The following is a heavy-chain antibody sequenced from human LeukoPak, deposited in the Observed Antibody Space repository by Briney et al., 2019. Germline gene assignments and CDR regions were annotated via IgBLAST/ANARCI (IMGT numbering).Heavy chain of an antibody. V-gene: IGHV5-51*01. Sequence: GESLKISCMGSGYSFTKYWIAWVRQMAGKGLEWMGIISPDDFESIYSPSFQGHVTISADKSISTAYLRWSSLRASDTAIYYCARRLNIRDNWDVPRGAFDIWGQGKRVTVSS. D-gene: IGHD2/OR15-2a*01. J-gene: IGHJ3*02. CDR2: ISPDDFES. CDR1: GYSFTKYW. CDR3: ARRLNIRDNWDVPRGAFDI.